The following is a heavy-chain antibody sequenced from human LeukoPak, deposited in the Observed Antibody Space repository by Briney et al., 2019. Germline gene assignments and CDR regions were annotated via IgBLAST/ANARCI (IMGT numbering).Heavy chain of an antibody. J-gene: IGHJ5*02. CDR3: ARHVLYYCGSGSRYTHNWFDP. D-gene: IGHD3-10*01. Sequence: SETLSLTCTVSGGSISSYYWSWIRQPPGKGLEWIGYIYYSGSTNYNPSLKSRVTISVDTSKNQFSLKLSSVTAADTAVYYCARHVLYYCGSGSRYTHNWFDPWGQGTLVTVSS. CDR1: GGSISSYY. V-gene: IGHV4-59*08. CDR2: IYYSGST.